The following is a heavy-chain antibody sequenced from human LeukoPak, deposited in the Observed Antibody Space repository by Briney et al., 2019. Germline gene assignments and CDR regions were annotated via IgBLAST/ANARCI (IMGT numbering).Heavy chain of an antibody. CDR1: GFTFSSYG. J-gene: IGHJ4*02. CDR2: ILYDGSNK. V-gene: IGHV3-33*01. D-gene: IGHD3-10*01. CDR3: ARDHAWFGEFHPRHFDY. Sequence: PGGSLRLSCAASGFTFSSYGMHWVRQAPGKGLEWVAVILYDGSNKYYADSVKGRFTISRDNSKNTLYLQMNSLRAEDTAVYYCARDHAWFGEFHPRHFDYWGQGTPVTVSS.